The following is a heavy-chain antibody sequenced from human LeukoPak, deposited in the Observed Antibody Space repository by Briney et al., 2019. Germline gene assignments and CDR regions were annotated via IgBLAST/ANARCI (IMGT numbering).Heavy chain of an antibody. CDR1: AFTFSDYG. CDR3: AYDARSYRSYRYRAFDF. Sequence: ATSLRLSCTGSAFTFSDYGIHWLRLAPGKGLGWVAVISYDGFLQNNADSVRARFNISRPTSNNSVSLQMDRLGIEDTATYSCAYDARSYRSYRYRAFDFWGQGTRVIVSS. CDR2: ISYDGFLQ. V-gene: IGHV3-30*18. J-gene: IGHJ4*02. D-gene: IGHD3-16*02.